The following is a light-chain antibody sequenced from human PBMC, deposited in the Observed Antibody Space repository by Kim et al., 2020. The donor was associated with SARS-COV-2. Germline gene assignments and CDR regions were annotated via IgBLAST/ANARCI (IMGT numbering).Light chain of an antibody. CDR3: QSADSSGAWV. Sequence: SYELTQPPSVSLSPGQTARITCSGDTLPKQYAYWYQQKTGQAPVLMIYKDTERPSGIPERFSGSSSGTTVTLTISGVQAEDEADYYCQSADSSGAWVFGGGTQLTVL. J-gene: IGLJ3*02. CDR1: TLPKQY. CDR2: KDT. V-gene: IGLV3-25*03.